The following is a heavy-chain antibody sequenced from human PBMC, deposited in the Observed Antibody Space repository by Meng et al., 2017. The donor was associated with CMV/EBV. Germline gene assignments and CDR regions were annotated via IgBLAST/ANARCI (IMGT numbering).Heavy chain of an antibody. CDR2: IKQDGSAK. V-gene: IGHV3-7*01. CDR3: VRGDGSIHASRLLDY. J-gene: IGHJ4*02. D-gene: IGHD2-15*01. CDR1: GFTFNRYW. Sequence: GGSLRLSCAASGFTFNRYWMSWVRQAPAYGLEWLANIKQDGSAKYYVDSVKGRFTISRDNDQNSLDLQINNLRVEDTAVYYCVRGDGSIHASRLLDYWGQGTQVTVSS.